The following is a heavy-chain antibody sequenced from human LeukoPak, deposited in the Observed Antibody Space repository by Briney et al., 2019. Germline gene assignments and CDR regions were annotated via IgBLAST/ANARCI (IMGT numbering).Heavy chain of an antibody. CDR2: THYSGST. D-gene: IGHD3-10*01. Sequence: SETLSLTCTVSGGSISTYYWSWIRQPPGKGLEWIGYTHYSGSTSYNPSLKGRVTISVDTSKNQFSLKLTSVTAADTAVYYCARLAHYYGSGSYSRFDPWGQGTLVTVSS. V-gene: IGHV4-59*08. CDR1: GGSISTYY. J-gene: IGHJ5*02. CDR3: ARLAHYYGSGSYSRFDP.